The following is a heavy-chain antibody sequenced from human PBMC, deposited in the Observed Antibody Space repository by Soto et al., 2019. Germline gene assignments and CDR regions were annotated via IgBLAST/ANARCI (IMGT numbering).Heavy chain of an antibody. J-gene: IGHJ5*02. CDR3: ARVPSAYLKGIAVADWFDP. CDR1: GYTFTSYG. D-gene: IGHD6-19*01. Sequence: GASVKVSCKASGYTFTSYGISWVRQAPGQGLEWMGWISAYNGNTNYAQKLQGRVTMTTDTSTSTAYMELRSLRSDDTAVYYCARVPSAYLKGIAVADWFDPWGQATLVTVSS. V-gene: IGHV1-18*01. CDR2: ISAYNGNT.